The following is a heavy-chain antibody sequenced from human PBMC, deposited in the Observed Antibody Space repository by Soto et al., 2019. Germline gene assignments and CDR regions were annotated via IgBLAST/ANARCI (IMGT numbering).Heavy chain of an antibody. D-gene: IGHD3-3*01. Sequence: QVQLVESGGGVVQPGRSLRLSCAASGFTFSSYGMHWVRQAPGKGLEWVAVIWYEGSNKYYADSVKGRFTISRDNSKNTRYLQMNSLRAEDTAVYYCARAYYVFWSGYLTGGDYWGQGTLVTVSS. CDR3: ARAYYVFWSGYLTGGDY. V-gene: IGHV3-33*01. CDR1: GFTFSSYG. J-gene: IGHJ4*02. CDR2: IWYEGSNK.